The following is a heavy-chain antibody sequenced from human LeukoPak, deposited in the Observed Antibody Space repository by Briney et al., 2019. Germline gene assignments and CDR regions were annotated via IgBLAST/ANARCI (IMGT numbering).Heavy chain of an antibody. Sequence: PSETLSLTCAVYGGSFSGYYWSWIRQPPGKGLEWIWEINHSGSTNYNPSLKSRVTISVDTHNKQFSLKLRSVPAADTAVYYCARKLKRYCSGGSCGYYFDYWGQGTLVTVSS. CDR2: INHSGST. CDR3: ARKLKRYCSGGSCGYYFDY. D-gene: IGHD2-15*01. V-gene: IGHV4-34*01. CDR1: GGSFSGYY. J-gene: IGHJ4*02.